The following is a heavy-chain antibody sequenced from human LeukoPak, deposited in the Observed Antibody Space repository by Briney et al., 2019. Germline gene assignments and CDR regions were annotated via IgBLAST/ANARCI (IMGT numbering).Heavy chain of an antibody. D-gene: IGHD3-16*02. J-gene: IGHJ4*02. CDR1: GVSISTYY. V-gene: IGHV4-59*01. CDR3: ARYVWGSYPTFEDY. Sequence: SETLSLTCTVSGVSISTYYWSWIRQPPGKGLEWIGYMYYTGNTNYNPSLKSRLTMSVDTSKNQFSLKLTSVTAADTAVYYCARYVWGSYPTFEDYWGQGTLVTVSS. CDR2: MYYTGNT.